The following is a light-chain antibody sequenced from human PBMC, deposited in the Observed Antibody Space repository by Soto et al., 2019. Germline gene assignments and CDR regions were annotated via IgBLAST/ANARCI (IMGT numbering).Light chain of an antibody. J-gene: IGKJ2*01. Sequence: DIQMTQSPSSLSASVGDRVTITCRASQSISSYLNWYQQKPGKAHKLLIYDASSLQSGVPSRFSGSGSGTDFTLTISSLQPEYFATYYCQQSYSTLYTFGQGTKLEIK. CDR1: QSISSY. CDR3: QQSYSTLYT. CDR2: DAS. V-gene: IGKV1-39*01.